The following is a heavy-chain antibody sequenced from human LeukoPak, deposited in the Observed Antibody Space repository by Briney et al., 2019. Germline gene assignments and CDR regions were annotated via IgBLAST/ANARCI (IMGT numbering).Heavy chain of an antibody. V-gene: IGHV3-74*01. J-gene: IGHJ5*02. CDR2: INSDGSST. Sequence: GGSLRLSCAASGFTFSSYWMHWVRHAPGKGLVWVSRINSDGSSTNYADSVKGRFTISRDNAKNTLYLQMNSLRAEDTAVYYCARAGRVDSSGYYYRAWGQGTLVTVSS. D-gene: IGHD3-22*01. CDR1: GFTFSSYW. CDR3: ARAGRVDSSGYYYRA.